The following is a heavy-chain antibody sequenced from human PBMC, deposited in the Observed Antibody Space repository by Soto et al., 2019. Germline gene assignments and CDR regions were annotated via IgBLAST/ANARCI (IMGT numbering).Heavy chain of an antibody. CDR1: GDSVNSGAYY. J-gene: IGHJ5*02. V-gene: IGHV4-31*03. CDR2: IYDSGST. CDR3: ASSAFGEGNWFDP. Sequence: QVQLQESGPGLVKPSQTLSLTCTVSGDSVNSGAYYWSWVRQHPGKGLEWIGYIYDSGSTYYNPSLKIRVTISLDTSRNQFSLKLNSVTVADTAVYYCASSAFGEGNWFDPWGQGTLVTVSS. D-gene: IGHD3-16*01.